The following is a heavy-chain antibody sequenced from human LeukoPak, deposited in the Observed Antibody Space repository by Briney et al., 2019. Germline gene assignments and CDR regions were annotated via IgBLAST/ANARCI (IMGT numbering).Heavy chain of an antibody. CDR1: GFTFSNYA. Sequence: GGSLRLSCAASGFTFSNYAMSWVRQAPGKGLEWVSTISDRGGSTYYADSVKGRFTISRDNSKSTLYLQMNSLRAEDTAIHYCAKVPYSDYGSGRPPFMDVWGQGTTVAVS. J-gene: IGHJ6*02. D-gene: IGHD3-10*01. CDR2: ISDRGGST. V-gene: IGHV3-23*01. CDR3: AKVPYSDYGSGRPPFMDV.